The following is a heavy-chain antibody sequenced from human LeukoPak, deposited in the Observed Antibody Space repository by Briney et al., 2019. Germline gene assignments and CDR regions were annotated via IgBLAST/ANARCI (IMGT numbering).Heavy chain of an antibody. V-gene: IGHV1-2*02. D-gene: IGHD3-10*01. Sequence: ASVKVSCKASGYTFTGYYMHWVRQAPGQGLEWMGWINPNSGGTNYSQEFQGRVTITRDTSASTAYMELSSLRSEDMAVYYCARDGTVRGVDAFDIWGQGTMVTVSS. CDR2: INPNSGGT. CDR3: ARDGTVRGVDAFDI. J-gene: IGHJ3*02. CDR1: GYTFTGYY.